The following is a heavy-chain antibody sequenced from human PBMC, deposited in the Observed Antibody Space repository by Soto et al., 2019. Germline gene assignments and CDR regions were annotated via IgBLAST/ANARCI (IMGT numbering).Heavy chain of an antibody. CDR1: GFTFSCYS. Sequence: PGGSLRLSCAASGFTFSCYSLHWLRQAPGKGLEWVSSISSSSYIYYADSVKGRFTISRDNAKNSLYLQMNSLRAEDTAVYYCARASSIAAMFDYWGQGTLVTVSS. D-gene: IGHD6-6*01. CDR3: ARASSIAAMFDY. V-gene: IGHV3-21*01. J-gene: IGHJ4*02. CDR2: ISSSSYI.